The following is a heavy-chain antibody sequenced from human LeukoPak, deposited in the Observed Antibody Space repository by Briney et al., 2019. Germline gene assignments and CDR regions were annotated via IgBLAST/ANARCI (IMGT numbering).Heavy chain of an antibody. CDR2: INPSGGST. Sequence: ASVKVSCKASGYTFTSYYMYWVRQAPGQGLEWMGIINPSGGSTNYAQKFQGRVTVTRDTSTSTDYMELSSLRSEDTAVYYCARGPRITMVRGGQWYYYMDVWGKGTTVTISS. CDR1: GYTFTSYY. CDR3: ARGPRITMVRGGQWYYYMDV. J-gene: IGHJ6*03. D-gene: IGHD3-10*01. V-gene: IGHV1-46*01.